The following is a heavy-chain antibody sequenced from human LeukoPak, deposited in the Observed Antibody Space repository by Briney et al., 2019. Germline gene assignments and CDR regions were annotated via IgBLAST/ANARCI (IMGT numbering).Heavy chain of an antibody. V-gene: IGHV3-23*01. CDR3: AKRGVVIRVILVGFHKEAQYFDS. CDR2: ISVSGGRT. J-gene: IGHJ4*02. Sequence: PGGSLRLSCAVSGITLSNYGMSWVRQTPGKGLEWVAGISVSGGRTNYADSVKGRFTISRDNPNNTLYLQMNSLRAEDTAVYFCAKRGVVIRVILVGFHKEAQYFDSWGQGALVTVSS. CDR1: GITLSNYG. D-gene: IGHD3-22*01.